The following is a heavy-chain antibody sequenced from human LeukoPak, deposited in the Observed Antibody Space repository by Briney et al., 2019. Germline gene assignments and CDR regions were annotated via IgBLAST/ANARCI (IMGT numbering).Heavy chain of an antibody. J-gene: IGHJ4*02. V-gene: IGHV3-48*04. CDR1: GFTFSSYA. D-gene: IGHD3-10*01. CDR2: ISGSGSTI. CDR3: ARDADGGY. Sequence: TGGSLRLSCAASGFTFSSYAMHWVRQAPGKGLEWVSYISGSGSTIYYADSVKGRFTTSTDNAKNSLYLQMNSLRAEDTAVYYCARDADGGYWGQGTLVTVSS.